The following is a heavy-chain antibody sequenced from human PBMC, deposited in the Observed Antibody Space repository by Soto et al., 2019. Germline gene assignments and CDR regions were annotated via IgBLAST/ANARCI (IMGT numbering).Heavy chain of an antibody. CDR2: ISAHTGSS. Sequence: GASVKVSCKASGYTFTSSGMSWVRQAPGQGLEWMGWISAHTGSSEYAQRFQGRVTMTTDRSTSTAYMELRSLRSDDTAVYYCASGRYDASGYFDYWGQGTLVTVSS. D-gene: IGHD3-22*01. CDR3: ASGRYDASGYFDY. J-gene: IGHJ4*02. CDR1: GYTFTSSG. V-gene: IGHV1-18*01.